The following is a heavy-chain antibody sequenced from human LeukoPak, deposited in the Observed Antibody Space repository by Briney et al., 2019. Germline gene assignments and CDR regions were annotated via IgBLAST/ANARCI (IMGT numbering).Heavy chain of an antibody. J-gene: IGHJ4*02. V-gene: IGHV3-7*03. CDR1: GFTFSSYW. CDR2: IKQDGSEK. Sequence: GGSLRLSCAASGFTFSSYWMSWVRQAPGKGLEWVANIKQDGSEKYYVDSVKGRFTISRDNAKNSLYLQMNSLRAEDTAVYYCARGHSSSWYYFDYWGQGTLVTVSS. D-gene: IGHD6-13*01. CDR3: ARGHSSSWYYFDY.